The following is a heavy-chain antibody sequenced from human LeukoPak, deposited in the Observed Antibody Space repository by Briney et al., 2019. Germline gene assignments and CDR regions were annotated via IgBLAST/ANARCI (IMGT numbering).Heavy chain of an antibody. CDR2: IRNDGTKE. CDR1: GFTFSGYG. J-gene: IGHJ4*02. D-gene: IGHD3-10*01. CDR3: VKALGGSGSY. Sequence: GGSLTLSCAASGFTFSGYGMSWVRQAPGKGLEWVAFIRNDGTKEYHADSVKGRFSIFRDNPKNTLYLQMNSLSVEDTAIYYCVKALGGSGSYWGQGTSVIVS. V-gene: IGHV3-30*02.